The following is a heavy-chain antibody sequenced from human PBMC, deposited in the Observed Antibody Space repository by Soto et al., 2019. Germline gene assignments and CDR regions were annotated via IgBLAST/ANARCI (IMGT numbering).Heavy chain of an antibody. D-gene: IGHD1-26*01. CDR3: ARDRLAGATRYFDY. CDR1: GGTFSSYA. V-gene: IGHV1-69*13. Sequence: GASVKVSCKASGGTFSSYAISWVRQAPGQGLEWMGGIIPIFGTANYAQKFQGRVTITADESTSTAYMELSSLRSEDTAVYYCARDRLAGATRYFDYWGQGTLVTVSS. J-gene: IGHJ4*02. CDR2: IIPIFGTA.